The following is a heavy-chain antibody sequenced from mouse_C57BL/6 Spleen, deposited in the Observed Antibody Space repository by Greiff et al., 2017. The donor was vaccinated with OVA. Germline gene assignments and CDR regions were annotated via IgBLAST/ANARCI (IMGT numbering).Heavy chain of an antibody. Sequence: VQLQQSGPELVKPGASVKISCKASGYTFTDYYMNWVKQSHGKSLEWIGDINPNNGGTSYNQKFKGKATLTVDKSSSTAYMELRSLTSEDSAVYYCASFYYDYDGGYYYAMDDWGQGTSVTVSS. CDR2: INPNNGGT. J-gene: IGHJ4*01. CDR1: GYTFTDYY. CDR3: ASFYYDYDGGYYYAMDD. D-gene: IGHD2-4*01. V-gene: IGHV1-26*01.